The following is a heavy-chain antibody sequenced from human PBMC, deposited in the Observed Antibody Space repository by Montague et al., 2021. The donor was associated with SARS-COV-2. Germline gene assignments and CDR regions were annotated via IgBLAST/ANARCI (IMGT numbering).Heavy chain of an antibody. J-gene: IGHJ6*02. V-gene: IGHV4-59*12. D-gene: IGHD3-3*01. CDR1: GGSFSGYY. CDR3: ARWGEYYDSPYYYYAMDV. Sequence: SETLSLTCAVYGGSFSGYYWSWIRQSPGKGLECIGYTSYSGSTDYNPSLKSRVTISIDTSKNQFSLKLSSVTAADTAVYYCARWGEYYDSPYYYYAMDVWGQGTTVTVSS. CDR2: TSYSGST.